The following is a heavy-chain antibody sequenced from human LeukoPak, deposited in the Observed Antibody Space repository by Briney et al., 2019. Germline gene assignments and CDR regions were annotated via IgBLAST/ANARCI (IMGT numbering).Heavy chain of an antibody. V-gene: IGHV4-34*01. CDR2: INHSGST. Sequence: SETLSLTCAVYGGSFSGYYWSWIRHPPGKGLEWIGEINHSGSTNYNPSLKSRVTISVDTSKNQFSLKLSSLTAADTAVYYCARQAGYYMDVWGKGTTVTVSS. CDR1: GGSFSGYY. J-gene: IGHJ6*03. CDR3: ARQAGYYMDV.